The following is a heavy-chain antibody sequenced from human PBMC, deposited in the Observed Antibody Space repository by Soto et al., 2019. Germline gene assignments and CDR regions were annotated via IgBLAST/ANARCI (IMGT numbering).Heavy chain of an antibody. CDR2: TYYRSKWYN. J-gene: IGHJ5*02. CDR3: AKGGYIVGLFDP. CDR1: GDSFSSNSVA. D-gene: IGHD3-16*02. Sequence: PSQTLSLTCAISGDSFSSNSVALNWIRQSPSRGLEWLGRTYYRSKWYNDYAVSVKSRITINPDTSKNQFSLQLNSVTPDDTAVYYCAKGGYIVGLFDPWGQGTLVTVSS. V-gene: IGHV6-1*01.